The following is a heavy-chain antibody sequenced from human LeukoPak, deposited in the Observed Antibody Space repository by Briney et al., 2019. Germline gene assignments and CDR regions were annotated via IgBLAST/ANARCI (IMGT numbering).Heavy chain of an antibody. Sequence: PGGSLRLSCAASGFTFSSYSMNWVRQAPGKGLERVSSISSSSSYIYYADSVKGRFTISRDNAKNSLYLQMNSLRAEDTAVYYCASRYYDFWSGQENNWFDPWGQGTLVTVSS. CDR2: ISSSSSYI. J-gene: IGHJ5*02. CDR1: GFTFSSYS. V-gene: IGHV3-21*01. CDR3: ASRYYDFWSGQENNWFDP. D-gene: IGHD3-3*01.